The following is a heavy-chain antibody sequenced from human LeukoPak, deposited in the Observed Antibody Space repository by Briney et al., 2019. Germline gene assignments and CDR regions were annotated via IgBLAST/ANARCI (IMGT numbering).Heavy chain of an antibody. Sequence: ESLKISCKGSGYSFTSYWIGWVRQMPGKSLEWMGIIYPGDSDTRYSPSFQGQVTISADKSISTAYLQWSSLKASDTAMYYCARQGRGYYVILTGYYMGVNFDYWGQGTLVTVSS. V-gene: IGHV5-51*01. CDR3: ARQGRGYYVILTGYYMGVNFDY. CDR1: GYSFTSYW. J-gene: IGHJ4*02. D-gene: IGHD3-9*01. CDR2: IYPGDSDT.